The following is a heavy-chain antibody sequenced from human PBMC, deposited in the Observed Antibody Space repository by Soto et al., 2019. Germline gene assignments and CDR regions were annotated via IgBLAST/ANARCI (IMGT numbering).Heavy chain of an antibody. CDR2: ISYDGSNK. Sequence: PGGSLRLSCAASGFTFSSYGMHWVRQAPGKGLEWVAVISYDGSNKYYADSVKGRFTISRDNSKNTLYLQMNSLRAEDTAVYYCAKSPALPKTQQLVLFSYFDYWGQGTLVTVSS. V-gene: IGHV3-30*18. CDR3: AKSPALPKTQQLVLFSYFDY. CDR1: GFTFSSYG. D-gene: IGHD6-13*01. J-gene: IGHJ4*02.